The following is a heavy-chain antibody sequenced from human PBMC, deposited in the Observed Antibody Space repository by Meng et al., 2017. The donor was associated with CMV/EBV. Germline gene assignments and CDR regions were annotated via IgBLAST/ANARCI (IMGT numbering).Heavy chain of an antibody. CDR1: GGTFSSYA. CDR2: IIPIFGTA. D-gene: IGHD2-2*01. J-gene: IGHJ6*02. Sequence: SVKVSCKASGGTFSSYAISWVRQAPGQGLEWMGGIIPIFGTANYAQKFQGRVTITTDESTSTAYMELSSLRSEDTAVYYCARGREPAARLDYYGMDVWGQGNTVTVSS. CDR3: ARGREPAARLDYYGMDV. V-gene: IGHV1-69*05.